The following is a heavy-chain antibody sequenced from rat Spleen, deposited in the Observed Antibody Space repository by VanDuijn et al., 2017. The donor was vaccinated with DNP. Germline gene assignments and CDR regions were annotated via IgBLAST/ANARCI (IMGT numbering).Heavy chain of an antibody. CDR1: GFTFSDYY. CDR3: ANDSTYIGYFDY. J-gene: IGHJ2*01. D-gene: IGHD1-2*01. V-gene: IGHV5-29*01. Sequence: EVKLVESGGGLVQPGRSLKLSCAASGFTFSDYYMAWVRQAPTTGLEWVATISYDSSIIYFRDSVKGRFTISRDNAKNTQYLPMDSMRTEDTATYYCANDSTYIGYFDYWDPGVMVTVSS. CDR2: ISYDSSII.